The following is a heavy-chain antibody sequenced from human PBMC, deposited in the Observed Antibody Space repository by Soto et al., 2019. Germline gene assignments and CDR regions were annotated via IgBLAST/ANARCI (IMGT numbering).Heavy chain of an antibody. D-gene: IGHD6-19*01. Sequence: TGPTLVNPTQTLTLTCTFSGFSLSTSGMRVSWIRQPPGKALEWLARTDWDEDKFYSTSLITRLTIAKATTKNQLVLTMTNMDPVDTATYYCARLYSSGWYDYWCQGTLVTVSA. CDR1: GFSLSTSGMR. CDR2: TDWDEDK. V-gene: IGHV2-70*04. J-gene: IGHJ4*02. CDR3: ARLYSSGWYDY.